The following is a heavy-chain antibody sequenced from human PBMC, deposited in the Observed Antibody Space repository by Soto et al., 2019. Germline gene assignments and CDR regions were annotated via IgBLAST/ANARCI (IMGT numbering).Heavy chain of an antibody. CDR1: GGTFNTYA. CDR3: ARSVGSGGVIGGFDY. V-gene: IGHV1-69*19. CDR2: IFPMFDVP. J-gene: IGHJ4*02. D-gene: IGHD3-16*02. Sequence: QVQLVQSGPDMKKPGSAVKVSCKASGGTFNTYAMNWVRQVPGQGLAWMGGIFPMFDVPRYAQKFQGRVTITLDESSTTAYMDLSSLRFDDTAVYYCARSVGSGGVIGGFDYWGQGTLVSV.